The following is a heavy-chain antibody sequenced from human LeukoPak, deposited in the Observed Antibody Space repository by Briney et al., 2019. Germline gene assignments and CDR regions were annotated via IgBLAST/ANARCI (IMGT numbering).Heavy chain of an antibody. Sequence: SETLSLTCTVSGGSISSYYWSWIRQPPGKGLEWIGYIHYSGSTNYNPSLKSRVTISVDTSKDQFSPKLSSVTAADTAVYYCARGAAAGMSLDYWGQGTLVTVSS. J-gene: IGHJ4*02. CDR3: ARGAAAGMSLDY. CDR2: IHYSGST. CDR1: GGSISSYY. V-gene: IGHV4-59*01. D-gene: IGHD6-13*01.